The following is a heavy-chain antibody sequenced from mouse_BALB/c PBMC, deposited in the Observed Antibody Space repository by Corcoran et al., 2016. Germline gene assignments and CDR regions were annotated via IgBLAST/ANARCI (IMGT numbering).Heavy chain of an antibody. Sequence: EVQLQQSGAELVKPGASVKLSCTASGFNIKDTYMHWVKQRPEQGLEWIGRIDPANGNTKSDPKFQGKATITADTSSNTAYLQLRSLTSEDTDVYYCARWDWYFDIWGAGTTVTVSS. CDR2: IDPANGNT. CDR1: GFNIKDTY. CDR3: ARWDWYFDI. J-gene: IGHJ1*01. V-gene: IGHV14-3*02.